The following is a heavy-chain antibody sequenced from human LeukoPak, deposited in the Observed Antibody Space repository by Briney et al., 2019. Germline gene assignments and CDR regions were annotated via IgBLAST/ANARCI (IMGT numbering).Heavy chain of an antibody. CDR2: THYSGST. J-gene: IGHJ4*02. V-gene: IGHV4-59*08. CDR1: GGSISSYY. Sequence: SETLSLTCALPGGSISSYYWSRSPQPPGKGLEWIGYTHYSGSTDYNPSLKTRVTRSVDTSKNQFSLKLSSVTAAHTAVYYCARVAADTVPFAYCGQGSLVTVSS. CDR3: ARVAADTVPFAY. D-gene: IGHD6-13*01.